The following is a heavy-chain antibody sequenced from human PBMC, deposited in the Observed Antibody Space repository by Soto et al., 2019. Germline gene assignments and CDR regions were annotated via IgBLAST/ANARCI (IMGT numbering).Heavy chain of an antibody. CDR3: AAIWGGVIYDY. CDR2: IDPSASST. Sequence: PGESLKISCKGSGYSFTSYWISWVRQMPGKGLAWMRRIDPSASSTNYSPSFQGHVTLSANKTISTASLQRSSLKASDTVMDYCAAIWGGVIYDYWGQVTLVTVSS. J-gene: IGHJ4*02. D-gene: IGHD3-3*01. V-gene: IGHV5-10-1*01. CDR1: GYSFTSYW.